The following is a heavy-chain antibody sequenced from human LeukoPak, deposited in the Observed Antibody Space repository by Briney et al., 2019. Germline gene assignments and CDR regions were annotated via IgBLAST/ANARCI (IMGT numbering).Heavy chain of an antibody. V-gene: IGHV4-34*01. Sequence: PSETLSLTCAVYGGSFSGYYWSWIRQPPGKGLEWIGEINHSGSTNYNPSLKSRVTISVDTSKNQFSLKLSSVTAADTAVYYCARSWGPYGYYFDYWGQGTLVTVSS. CDR1: GGSFSGYY. CDR2: INHSGST. D-gene: IGHD4-17*01. CDR3: ARSWGPYGYYFDY. J-gene: IGHJ4*02.